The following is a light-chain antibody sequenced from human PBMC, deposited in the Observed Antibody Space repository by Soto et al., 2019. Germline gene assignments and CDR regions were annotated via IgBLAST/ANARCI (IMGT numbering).Light chain of an antibody. CDR2: GAS. CDR3: QQYHNWPPLT. Sequence: EIVMTQSPATLSLSPGERATLSCRASQSVSSNLAWYQQKPGQAPRLLIYGASTRATGIPARFSGSGSGTEFTLTISRLKSEDFAVYYCQQYHNWPPLTFGGGTKVEIK. V-gene: IGKV3-15*01. CDR1: QSVSSN. J-gene: IGKJ4*01.